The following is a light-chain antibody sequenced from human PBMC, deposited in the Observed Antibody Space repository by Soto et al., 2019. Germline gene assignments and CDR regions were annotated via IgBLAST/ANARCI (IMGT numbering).Light chain of an antibody. CDR2: DAS. CDR1: QSVSSY. J-gene: IGKJ5*01. V-gene: IGKV3-11*01. CDR3: QQRSNWPHT. Sequence: EIVLTQSPATLSLSPGERATLSCRASQSVSSYLAWYQQKPGQTPRLLIYDASNTATGIPARFSGSGSGTDYTLTISSLQPEDFAVYYCQQRSNWPHTFGQGTRLEIK.